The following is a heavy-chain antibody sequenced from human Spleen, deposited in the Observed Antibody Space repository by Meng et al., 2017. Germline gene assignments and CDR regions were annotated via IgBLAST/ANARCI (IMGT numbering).Heavy chain of an antibody. D-gene: IGHD5-24*01. CDR2: ISTSSSYI. CDR1: GFTFSEYT. V-gene: IGHV3-21*01. CDR3: ARDPRRDGYHYYYYGIDV. J-gene: IGHJ6*02. Sequence: GESLKISCAASGFTFSEYTMNWVRQAPGKGLEWVSSISTSSSYIFYEDSVKGRFIISRDNAKNSLYLQMSSLRAEDTAVYYCARDPRRDGYHYYYYGIDVWGQGTTVTVSS.